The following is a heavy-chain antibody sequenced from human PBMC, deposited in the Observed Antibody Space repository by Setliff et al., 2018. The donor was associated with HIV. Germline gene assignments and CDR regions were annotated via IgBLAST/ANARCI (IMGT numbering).Heavy chain of an antibody. J-gene: IGHJ4*02. Sequence: PSETLSLTCTVSGGSISSSSHYWGWIRQPPGKGLEWIGNVCYSRSSYYNPSLKSRVTISVDTSKNQFSLKLSSVTAADTAVYYCARHGVDDTSANYFRFGVHDHWGQGTLVTVSS. D-gene: IGHD3-22*01. V-gene: IGHV4-39*01. CDR1: GGSISSSSHY. CDR2: VCYSRSS. CDR3: ARHGVDDTSANYFRFGVHDH.